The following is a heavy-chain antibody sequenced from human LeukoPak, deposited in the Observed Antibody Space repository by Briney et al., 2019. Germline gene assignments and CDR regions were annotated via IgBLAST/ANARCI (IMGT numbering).Heavy chain of an antibody. D-gene: IGHD2-2*01. CDR2: IYTSGST. J-gene: IGHJ4*02. CDR1: GGSISSYY. Sequence: SETLSLTCTVSGGSISSYYWSWIRQPAGKGLEWIGRIYTSGSTNYNPSLKSRVSISVDTSKNQFSLKLSSVTAADTAVYYCARSTAAIAFDYWGQGTLVTVSS. CDR3: ARSTAAIAFDY. V-gene: IGHV4-4*07.